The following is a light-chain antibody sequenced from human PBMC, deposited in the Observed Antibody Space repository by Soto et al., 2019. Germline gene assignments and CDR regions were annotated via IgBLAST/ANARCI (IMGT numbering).Light chain of an antibody. CDR3: QQYNDWPPLT. J-gene: IGKJ4*01. CDR2: GAS. Sequence: EIVMTQSPATLSVSPGERANLSCRASQSVSGNLAWYQQKPGQAPRLLIYGASTRATGIPARFSGSGSGTEFTLTITSLQSEDFAVYYCQQYNDWPPLTFGGGTKVEIK. V-gene: IGKV3-15*01. CDR1: QSVSGN.